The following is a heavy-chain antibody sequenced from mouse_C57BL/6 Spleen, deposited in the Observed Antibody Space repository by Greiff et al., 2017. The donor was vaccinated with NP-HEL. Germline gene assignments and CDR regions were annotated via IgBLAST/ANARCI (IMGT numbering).Heavy chain of an antibody. CDR1: GFTFSSYG. Sequence: EVQGVESGGDLVKPGGSLKLSCAASGFTFSSYGMSWVRQTPDKRLEWVATISSGGSYTYYPDSVKGRFTISRDNAKNTLYLQMSRLKSDDTARYYCARHYGNCEDFDVWGTGTTVTVSS. J-gene: IGHJ1*03. CDR3: ARHYGNCEDFDV. D-gene: IGHD2-1*01. CDR2: ISSGGSYT. V-gene: IGHV5-6*01.